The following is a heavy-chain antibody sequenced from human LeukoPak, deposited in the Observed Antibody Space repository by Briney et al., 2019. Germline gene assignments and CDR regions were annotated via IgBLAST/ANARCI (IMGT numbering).Heavy chain of an antibody. CDR1: GCAFTDYY. J-gene: IGHJ3*02. Sequence: ASVKVSCKASGCAFTDYYIHWVRQAPGQGLEWMGRISPNSGGTNYAQKFQGRVTMTRDTSISTAYMELSRLRSDDTAVYYCSRGGGIWSGSSYDAFGIWGQRTMVTVSS. CDR3: SRGGGIWSGSSYDAFGI. CDR2: ISPNSGGT. D-gene: IGHD3-3*01. V-gene: IGHV1-2*06.